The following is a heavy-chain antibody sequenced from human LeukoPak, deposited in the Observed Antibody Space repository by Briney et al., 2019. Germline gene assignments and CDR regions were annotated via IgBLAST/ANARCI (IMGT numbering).Heavy chain of an antibody. CDR1: GFTFSSYA. CDR2: VSGRDTST. V-gene: IGHV3-23*01. D-gene: IGHD3-9*01. J-gene: IGHJ4*02. CDR3: AKWGDYDVLTGYYDSDY. Sequence: PGGSLRLSCAASGFTFSSYAMSWVCQAPGKGLEWVSAVSGRDTSTYYTDSVKGRFTISRDNSKNTLYLQMNSLSAEDTAIYYCAKWGDYDVLTGYYDSDYWGQGTLVTVSS.